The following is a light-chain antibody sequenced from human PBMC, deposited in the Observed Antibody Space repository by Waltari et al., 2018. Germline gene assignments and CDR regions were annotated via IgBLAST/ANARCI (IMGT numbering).Light chain of an antibody. CDR1: RSNLGAGYD. Sequence: QSVLTQPPSVSGAPGQRVTISCTGTRSNLGAGYDVPWYQQLPGTAPKRLIYGNSNRPSGVPDRFSGSKSGTSASLAITGLQAEDEADYYCQSYDSSLSGWVFGGGTKLTVL. CDR3: QSYDSSLSGWV. V-gene: IGLV1-40*01. CDR2: GNS. J-gene: IGLJ3*02.